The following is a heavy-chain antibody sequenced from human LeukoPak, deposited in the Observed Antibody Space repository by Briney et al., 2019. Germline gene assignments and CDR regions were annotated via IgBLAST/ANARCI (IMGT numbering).Heavy chain of an antibody. J-gene: IGHJ4*02. Sequence: GRSLRLSCAASGFIFSGYGMHWVRQAPGKGLEWVAVISYDGSNKYYADSVKGRFTISRDNSKNTLYLQMNSLRAEDTAMYYCAKYRYCSGGSCYELDFWGQGTLVTVSS. CDR2: ISYDGSNK. CDR3: AKYRYCSGGSCYELDF. CDR1: GFIFSGYG. D-gene: IGHD2-15*01. V-gene: IGHV3-30*18.